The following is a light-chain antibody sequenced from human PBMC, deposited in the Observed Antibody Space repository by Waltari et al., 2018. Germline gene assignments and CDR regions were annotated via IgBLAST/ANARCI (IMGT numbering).Light chain of an antibody. CDR2: WAS. V-gene: IGKV4-1*01. CDR3: QQYYSTLTWT. CDR1: QSILYRFDNKNY. J-gene: IGKJ1*01. Sequence: DIVMTQSPDSLAVSLGERATINCRSSQSILYRFDNKNYLAWYQQKPGQSPKLIIYWASTRESGVPDRFSGSGSGTDFTLTISTLQAEDVAVYFCQQYYSTLTWTFGQGTKVEIK.